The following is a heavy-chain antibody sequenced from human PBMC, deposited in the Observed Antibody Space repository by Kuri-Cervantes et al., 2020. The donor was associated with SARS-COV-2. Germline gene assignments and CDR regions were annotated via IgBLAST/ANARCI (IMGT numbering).Heavy chain of an antibody. D-gene: IGHD2/OR15-2a*01. CDR2: ITGGGAYI. J-gene: IGHJ5*02. CDR1: GFSFSSYG. Sequence: GESLKISCAASGFSFSSYGMSWVRQAPGKGLEWVSSITGGGAYISYADSVKGRFTISRDNAKNSLYLKMNSLRAEDTAVYYCARENSDSMTWFDPWGQGTLVTVSS. CDR3: ARENSDSMTWFDP. V-gene: IGHV3-21*01.